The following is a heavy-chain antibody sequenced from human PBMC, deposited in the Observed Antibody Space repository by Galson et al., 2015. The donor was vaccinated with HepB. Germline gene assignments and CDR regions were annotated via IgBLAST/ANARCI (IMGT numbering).Heavy chain of an antibody. D-gene: IGHD1-26*01. V-gene: IGHV4-4*02. CDR1: GGSVSSGDW. CDR2: IWPSGTT. CDR3: ARGITYAWELLAI. J-gene: IGHJ3*02. Sequence: ETLSLTCAVSGGSVSSGDWWSWVRQPPGKGLEWVGEIWPSGTTYYSPSLKGRVTISIDTSKNHVSLELTSVTAADTAVYYCARGITYAWELLAIWGQGTMVTVSS.